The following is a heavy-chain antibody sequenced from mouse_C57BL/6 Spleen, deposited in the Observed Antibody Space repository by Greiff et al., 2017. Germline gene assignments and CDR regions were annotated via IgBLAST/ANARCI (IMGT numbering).Heavy chain of an antibody. CDR2: IYPRSGNT. CDR1: GYTFTSYG. CDR3: ARRDTTVVAPYYAMDY. D-gene: IGHD1-1*01. Sequence: VQLQQSGAELARPGASVKLSCKASGYTFTSYGISWVKQRTGQGLEWIGEIYPRSGNTYYNEKFKGKATLTADKSSSTAYMELRSLTSEDSAVYFCARRDTTVVAPYYAMDYWGKGTSVTVSS. J-gene: IGHJ4*01. V-gene: IGHV1-81*01.